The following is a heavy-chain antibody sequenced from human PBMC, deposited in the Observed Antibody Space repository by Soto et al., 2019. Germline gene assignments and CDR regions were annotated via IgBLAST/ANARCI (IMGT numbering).Heavy chain of an antibody. J-gene: IGHJ3*02. CDR2: SRNRANSYST. V-gene: IGHV3-72*01. CDR3: TRASFYDSSGYFQRAFDI. CDR1: GFTFSDHY. D-gene: IGHD3-22*01. Sequence: EVQLVESGGGLVQPGGSLRLSCAASGFTFSDHYMDWVRQAPGKGLEWVGRSRNRANSYSTEYAASVKGRFIISRYDSKNSVYLQVNSLKTEDTAVYYCTRASFYDSSGYFQRAFDIWGQGTLVTVSS.